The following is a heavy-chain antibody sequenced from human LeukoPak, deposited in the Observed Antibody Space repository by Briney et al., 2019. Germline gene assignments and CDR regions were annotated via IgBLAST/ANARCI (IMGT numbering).Heavy chain of an antibody. CDR2: ISSSSNSYI. CDR3: AEGLITMVRGVIIRPYYYGMDV. CDR1: GFTFSSYS. D-gene: IGHD3-10*01. Sequence: KSGGSLRLSCAASGFTFSSYSMNWVRQAPGKGLEWVSSISSSSNSYIYYADSVKGRFTISRDNSKNTLYLQMNSLRAEDTAVYYCAEGLITMVRGVIIRPYYYGMDVWGQGTTVTVSS. V-gene: IGHV3-21*01. J-gene: IGHJ6*02.